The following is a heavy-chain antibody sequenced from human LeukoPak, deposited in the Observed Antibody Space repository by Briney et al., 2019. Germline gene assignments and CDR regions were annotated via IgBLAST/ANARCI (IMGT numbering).Heavy chain of an antibody. CDR3: ARDARGAYCGGDCSPYFDY. CDR1: GFTFSSYA. CDR2: ISYDGSNK. V-gene: IGHV3-30-3*01. D-gene: IGHD2-21*02. J-gene: IGHJ4*02. Sequence: GRSLRLSCAASGFTFSSYAMHWVRQAPGKGLEWGAVISYDGSNKYYADSVKGRFTISRDNSKNTLYLQMNSLRAEDTAVYYCARDARGAYCGGDCSPYFDYWGQGTLVTVSS.